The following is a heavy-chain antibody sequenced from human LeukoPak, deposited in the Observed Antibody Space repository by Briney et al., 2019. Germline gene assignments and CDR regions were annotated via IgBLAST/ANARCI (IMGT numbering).Heavy chain of an antibody. CDR2: IYYSGST. Sequence: SETLSLTCTVSGGSISSYYWSWIRQPPGEGVGWVGYIYYSGSTNYNPSLKSRVTISVDTSKNQFSLKLSSVTAADTAVYYCAREAFDSSSSPSKFDPWGQGTLVTVSS. V-gene: IGHV4-59*01. D-gene: IGHD6-6*01. CDR1: GGSISSYY. CDR3: AREAFDSSSSPSKFDP. J-gene: IGHJ5*02.